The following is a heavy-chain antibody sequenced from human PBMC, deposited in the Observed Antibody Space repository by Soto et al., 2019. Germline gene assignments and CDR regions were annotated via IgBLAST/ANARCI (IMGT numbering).Heavy chain of an antibody. Sequence: QVQLVQSGAEVKKPGSSVKVSCKASGGTVNSYGISWVRQAPGQGLEWMGGIIPIFGTSNYAQKFQGRVTITADASKPTTYMELSSLSSEDTAVYFCAGGGWVLLRLSYYYYGMDVWGQGTTVTVSS. V-gene: IGHV1-69*12. J-gene: IGHJ6*02. D-gene: IGHD3-22*01. CDR3: AGGGWVLLRLSYYYYGMDV. CDR1: GGTVNSYG. CDR2: IIPIFGTS.